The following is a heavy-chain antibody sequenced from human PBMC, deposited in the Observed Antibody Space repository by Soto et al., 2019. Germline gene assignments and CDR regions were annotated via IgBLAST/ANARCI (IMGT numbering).Heavy chain of an antibody. V-gene: IGHV3-30*18. CDR2: ISYDGRNK. CDR1: GFSFNSYG. CDR3: AKGGSSSARYFDA. D-gene: IGHD6-6*01. Sequence: QVQVVESGGGGVQPGRSLRLSCAASGFSFNSYGMHWVRQAPGKGLEWVAIISYDGRNKYYADSVKGRFTISRDSPKNTLYLQMNSLRAEDTAVYYCAKGGSSSARYFDAWGQGALVTVSP. J-gene: IGHJ5*02.